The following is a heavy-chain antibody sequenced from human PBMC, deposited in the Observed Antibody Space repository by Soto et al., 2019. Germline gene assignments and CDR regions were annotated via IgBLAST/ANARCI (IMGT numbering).Heavy chain of an antibody. J-gene: IGHJ4*02. Sequence: EVQLVESGGGLVQPGRSLRLSCAASGFTFDDYAMHWVRQAPGKGLEWVSGISGNSGSIGYADSVKGRFTISRDNAKNSLYLQMNSLRPEDTALYYCAKDGATKGWPFDYWGQGTLVTVSS. CDR1: GFTFDDYA. V-gene: IGHV3-9*01. CDR3: AKDGATKGWPFDY. D-gene: IGHD1-26*01. CDR2: ISGNSGSI.